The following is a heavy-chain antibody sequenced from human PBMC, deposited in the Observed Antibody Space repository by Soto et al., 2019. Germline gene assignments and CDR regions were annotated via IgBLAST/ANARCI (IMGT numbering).Heavy chain of an antibody. J-gene: IGHJ4*02. D-gene: IGHD6-19*01. Sequence: PSETLSLTCTVSGGSISSYYWSWIRQPPGKGLEWIGYIYYSGSTNYNPSLKSRVTISVDTSKNQFSLKLSSVTAADTAVYYCAKGPYSSGWYYFDYWGQGTLVTVSS. CDR2: IYYSGST. CDR1: GGSISSYY. V-gene: IGHV4-59*08. CDR3: AKGPYSSGWYYFDY.